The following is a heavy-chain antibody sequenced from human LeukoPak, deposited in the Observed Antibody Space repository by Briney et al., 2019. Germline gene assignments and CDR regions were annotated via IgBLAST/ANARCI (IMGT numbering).Heavy chain of an antibody. J-gene: IGHJ4*02. D-gene: IGHD2-8*01. Sequence: SETLSLTCTVSGGTISSYYWNWIRQPPGKGLEWIGYIYYSGSTYYNPSLKSRVTISVDTSKNQFSLKLSSVTAADTAVYYCARDRTDGEGYVDYWGQGTLVTVSS. CDR1: GGTISSYY. CDR3: ARDRTDGEGYVDY. V-gene: IGHV4-30-4*08. CDR2: IYYSGST.